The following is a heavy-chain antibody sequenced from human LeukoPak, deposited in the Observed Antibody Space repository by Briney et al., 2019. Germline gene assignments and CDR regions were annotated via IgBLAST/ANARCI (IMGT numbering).Heavy chain of an antibody. J-gene: IGHJ5*02. Sequence: SETLSLTCTVSGGSISSSSYYWGWIRQPPGKGLEWIGSIYYSGSTYYNPSLKSRVTISVDTSKNQFSLKLSSVTAADTAVYYCARQGCSGGSCYSPWFDPWGQGTLVTVSS. CDR3: ARQGCSGGSCYSPWFDP. D-gene: IGHD2-15*01. CDR2: IYYSGST. CDR1: GGSISSSSYY. V-gene: IGHV4-39*01.